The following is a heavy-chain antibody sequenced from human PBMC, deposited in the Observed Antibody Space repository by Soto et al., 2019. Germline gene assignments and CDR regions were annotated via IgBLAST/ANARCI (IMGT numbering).Heavy chain of an antibody. D-gene: IGHD2-2*01. Sequence: GGSLRLSCAASGFTFSSYGMHWVRQAPGKGLEWVALIWFDGSDKYYTDSVKGRFTISRDNSKNTLYLQMNSLRAEDTAIYYCARLYCSSSSCYSVGAFDIRGQGTVVTVS. J-gene: IGHJ3*02. V-gene: IGHV3-33*01. CDR2: IWFDGSDK. CDR1: GFTFSSYG. CDR3: ARLYCSSSSCYSVGAFDI.